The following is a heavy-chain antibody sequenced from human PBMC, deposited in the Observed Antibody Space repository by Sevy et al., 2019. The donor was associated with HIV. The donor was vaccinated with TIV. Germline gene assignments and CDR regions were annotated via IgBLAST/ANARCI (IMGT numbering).Heavy chain of an antibody. J-gene: IGHJ6*02. D-gene: IGHD3-3*01. CDR1: GYSFDSYD. CDR3: ASGGNGDFWSYEYYYYGMDV. Sequence: ASVKVSCEAFGYSFDSYDINWVRQATGQGLEWMGWMSPKTGATGFAQKFKGRVTMTRNTSISTAYMELSSLTNEDTAVYYCASGGNGDFWSYEYYYYGMDVWGQGTTVTVSS. CDR2: MSPKTGAT. V-gene: IGHV1-8*01.